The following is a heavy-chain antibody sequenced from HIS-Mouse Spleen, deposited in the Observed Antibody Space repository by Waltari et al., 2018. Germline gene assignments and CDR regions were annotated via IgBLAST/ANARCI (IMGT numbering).Heavy chain of an antibody. Sequence: QVQLVESGGGVVQPGRSLRLSCAASGFTFSSYGMHWVRQAPGQGLEWVAVISYDGSNKYYADSVKGRFTISRDNSKNTLYLQMNSLRAEDTAVYYCAKDSTYSSSSGFPVYFQHWGQGTLVTVSS. CDR2: ISYDGSNK. J-gene: IGHJ1*01. CDR1: GFTFSSYG. CDR3: AKDSTYSSSSGFPVYFQH. D-gene: IGHD6-6*01. V-gene: IGHV3-30*18.